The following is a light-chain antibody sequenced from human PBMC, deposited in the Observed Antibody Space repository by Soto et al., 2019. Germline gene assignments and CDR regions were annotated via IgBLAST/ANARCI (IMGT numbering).Light chain of an antibody. Sequence: EIVLTQSPATLSLSLGERATLSCRASQSVSGYLAWYQQKPGQAPRLLIYDGSHRAAGIPSRFSGSGSGTDFTLTISGLEPEDFAVYYCQQRSNWLISFGPGTKVDIK. CDR2: DGS. V-gene: IGKV3-11*01. CDR1: QSVSGY. J-gene: IGKJ3*01. CDR3: QQRSNWLIS.